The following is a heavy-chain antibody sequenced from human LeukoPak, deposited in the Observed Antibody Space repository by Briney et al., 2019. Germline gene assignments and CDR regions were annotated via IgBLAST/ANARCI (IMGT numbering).Heavy chain of an antibody. D-gene: IGHD5-12*01. CDR3: AKDPESGYALDGYYFDY. J-gene: IGHJ4*02. CDR1: GFTFSSYG. Sequence: GGSLRLSCAASGFTFSSYGMYWVRQAPGKGLEWVAFIRYDGSNKYYADSVKGRFTISRDNSKNTLYLQMNSLRAEDTAVYYCAKDPESGYALDGYYFDYWGQGTLVTVSS. V-gene: IGHV3-30*02. CDR2: IRYDGSNK.